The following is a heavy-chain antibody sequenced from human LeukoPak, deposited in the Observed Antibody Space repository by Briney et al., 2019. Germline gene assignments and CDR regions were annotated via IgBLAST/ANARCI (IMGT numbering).Heavy chain of an antibody. CDR1: GFTVSSNY. D-gene: IGHD6-13*01. CDR2: IYSGGST. J-gene: IGHJ4*02. CDR3: AREPIAAAGTGSFDY. V-gene: IGHV3-53*01. Sequence: PGGSLRLSCAASGFTVSSNYMSWVRQAPGKGLEWVSVIYSGGSTYYADSVKGRFTISRDNSKNTPYLQMNSLRAEDTAVYYCAREPIAAAGTGSFDYWGQGTLVTVSS.